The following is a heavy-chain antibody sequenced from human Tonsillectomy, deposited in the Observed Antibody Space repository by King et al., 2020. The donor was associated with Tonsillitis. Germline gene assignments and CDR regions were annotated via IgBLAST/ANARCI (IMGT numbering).Heavy chain of an antibody. CDR1: GFTFSSYW. V-gene: IGHV3-74*01. Sequence: VQLVESGGALVQPGGSLRLSCAASGFTFSSYWMHWVRQAPGKGLVWVSRINTDGGSTTYADSVKGRFTFSRDNDKSTLYLQMNSLRAEDTAVYYCVRDWNYGSGSSYGVFDQWGQGTLVTVSS. J-gene: IGHJ4*02. CDR2: INTDGGST. D-gene: IGHD3-10*01. CDR3: VRDWNYGSGSSYGVFDQ.